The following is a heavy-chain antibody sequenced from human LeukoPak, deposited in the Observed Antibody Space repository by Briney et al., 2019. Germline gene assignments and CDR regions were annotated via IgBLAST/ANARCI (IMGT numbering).Heavy chain of an antibody. CDR2: ISWNSGSI. CDR1: GFTFDDYA. CDR3: AKAKGSLLWFGELSLDY. J-gene: IGHJ4*02. Sequence: GGSLRLSCAASGFTFDDYAVHWVRQAPGKGLEWVSGISWNSGSIGYADSVKGRFTISRDNAKNSLYLQMNSLRAEDMALYYCAKAKGSLLWFGELSLDYWGQGTLVTVSS. D-gene: IGHD3-10*01. V-gene: IGHV3-9*03.